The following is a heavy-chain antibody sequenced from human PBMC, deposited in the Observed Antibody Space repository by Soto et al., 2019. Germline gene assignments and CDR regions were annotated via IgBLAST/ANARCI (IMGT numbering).Heavy chain of an antibody. CDR1: GYTFTSYA. D-gene: IGHD6-6*01. J-gene: IGHJ4*02. V-gene: IGHV1-3*04. Sequence: ASVKVSCKASGYTFTSYAMHWVRQAPGQRLEWMGWINTGNGNTKYSQNFQGRVTITRDTSATTVYMELSSLRSEDTAVYYCARENPVAAPIDYWGQGTLVTVSS. CDR3: ARENPVAAPIDY. CDR2: INTGNGNT.